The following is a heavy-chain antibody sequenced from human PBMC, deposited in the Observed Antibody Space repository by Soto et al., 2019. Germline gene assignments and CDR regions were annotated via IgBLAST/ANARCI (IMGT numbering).Heavy chain of an antibody. CDR1: GYTFTRYG. CDR2: ISGYNGDT. D-gene: IGHD2-8*01. V-gene: IGHV1-18*01. Sequence: QGQLVQSGGEVKKPGASVKVSCKASGYTFTRYGISWVRQAPGQGLEWMGWISGYNGDTKYAQNFQGRVTMTVDTSTNTAYMELRSLTSDDRAVYYCAKNGQPPYYYYGMDVWGQGTTVTVSS. CDR3: AKNGQPPYYYYGMDV. J-gene: IGHJ6*02.